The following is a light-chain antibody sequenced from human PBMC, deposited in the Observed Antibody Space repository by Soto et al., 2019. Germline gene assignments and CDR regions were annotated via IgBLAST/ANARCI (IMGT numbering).Light chain of an antibody. CDR1: QSILYSSNNKNY. CDR2: WAS. J-gene: IGKJ1*01. V-gene: IGKV4-1*01. CDR3: QQYYDAPQT. Sequence: DIVMTQSPDSLAVSLGERATINCKSSQSILYSSNNKNYLAWYQQKPGQPHKLLIYWASTRESGVPDRFSGSGSGTDFTLTISSLQAGDVAVYYCQQYYDAPQTFGQGTKVEIK.